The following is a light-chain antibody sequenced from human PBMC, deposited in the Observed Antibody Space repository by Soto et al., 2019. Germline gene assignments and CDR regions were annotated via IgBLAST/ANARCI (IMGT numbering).Light chain of an antibody. V-gene: IGKV3-11*01. CDR3: QQRRNWPPLT. CDR1: RSVSSY. J-gene: IGKJ4*01. Sequence: EIVLTQSPATLSLSPGERATLSCRASRSVSSYLAWYQQKPGQAPRLLIYDASNRATGIPARFSGSGSGTDFTLTISSLEPEDFAVYYCQQRRNWPPLTFGGGTKVDIK. CDR2: DAS.